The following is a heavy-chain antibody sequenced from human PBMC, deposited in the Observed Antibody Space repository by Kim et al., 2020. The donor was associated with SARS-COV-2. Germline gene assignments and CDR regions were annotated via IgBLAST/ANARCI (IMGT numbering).Heavy chain of an antibody. J-gene: IGHJ3*01. V-gene: IGHV3-72*01. CDR3: ARKGDHLHKSKQDAFEF. Sequence: GGSLRLSCAASGFTFSDFFMDWVRQSPGKGLEWIGRSRNRANSFVTEYAASVEARFRISRDDSQTTLFLQMTNLKTEDTAVYYCARKGDHLHKSKQDAFEFWGQGTLVTVS. D-gene: IGHD3-16*01. CDR2: SRNRANSFVT. CDR1: GFTFSDFF.